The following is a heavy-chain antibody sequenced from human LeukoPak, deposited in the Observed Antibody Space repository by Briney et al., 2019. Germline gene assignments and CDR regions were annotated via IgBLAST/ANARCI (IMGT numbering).Heavy chain of an antibody. CDR2: IKQDGSEK. CDR3: AKVGPRASSWPFDY. D-gene: IGHD6-13*01. J-gene: IGHJ4*02. V-gene: IGHV3-7*01. CDR1: GFTFSSYW. Sequence: GGSLRLSCAASGFTFSSYWMSWVRQAPGKGLEWVANIKQDGSEKYYVDSVKGRFTISRDNAKNSLYLQMNSLRAEDTAVYYCAKVGPRASSWPFDYWGQGTLVTVSS.